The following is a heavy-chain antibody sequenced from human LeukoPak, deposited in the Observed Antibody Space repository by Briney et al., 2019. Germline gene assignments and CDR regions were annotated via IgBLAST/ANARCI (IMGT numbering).Heavy chain of an antibody. Sequence: PGGSLRLSCAASGFTFNSYGIHWVRQAPGKGLEWVAVIWYDGNNKYYADSVKGRFTISRDNSKNTVYLQMNSLRAEDAAVYYCAKDQGNNYDSSGYYNGFDLWGQGTLVTVSS. CDR1: GFTFNSYG. V-gene: IGHV3-33*06. CDR3: AKDQGNNYDSSGYYNGFDL. CDR2: IWYDGNNK. D-gene: IGHD3-22*01. J-gene: IGHJ5*02.